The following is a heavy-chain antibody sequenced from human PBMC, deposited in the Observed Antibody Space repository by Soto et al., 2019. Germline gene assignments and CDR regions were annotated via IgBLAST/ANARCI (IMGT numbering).Heavy chain of an antibody. CDR1: GFSDGSNY. J-gene: IGHJ2*01. CDR3: ARSSRGGNAGYFNL. Sequence: EVQLVETGGGLIQPGGSLRLSCAASGFSDGSNYMSWVRQAPGKGLEWVSVIYSGGTTHDADSVKGRFTISRDNSKNTLYLQMNSLRAEDTAVYHCARSSRGGNAGYFNLWGRGTLVTVSS. V-gene: IGHV3-53*02. D-gene: IGHD2-15*01. CDR2: IYSGGTT.